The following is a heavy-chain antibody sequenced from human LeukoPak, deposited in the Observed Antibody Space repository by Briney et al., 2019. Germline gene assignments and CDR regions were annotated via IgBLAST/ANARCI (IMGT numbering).Heavy chain of an antibody. V-gene: IGHV4-30-4*07. CDR2: IYYSGST. CDR1: GGSISSGGYS. CDR3: ARTSYWYFDL. J-gene: IGHJ2*01. Sequence: PSETLSLTCAVSGGSISSGGYSWSWIRQPPGKGLEWIGYIYYSGSTYSNPSLKSRVTISVDTSKNQSSLKLSSVTAADTAVYYCARTSYWYFDLWGRGTLVTVSS.